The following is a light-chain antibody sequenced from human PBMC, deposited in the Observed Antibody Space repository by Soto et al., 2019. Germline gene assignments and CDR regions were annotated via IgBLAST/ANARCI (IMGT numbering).Light chain of an antibody. CDR1: QYIVNY. J-gene: IGKJ2*01. CDR3: QQAYDPPPVT. V-gene: IGKV1-39*01. CDR2: AAS. Sequence: DVQMTQSPSSLSASVGDRVTITCRASQYIVNYLNWYQQKPGRAPKLLIYAASSLQTGVPPRFSGGGSGTDFTITISSLQQEDAKPYPRQQAYDPPPVTFSPGTKVEI.